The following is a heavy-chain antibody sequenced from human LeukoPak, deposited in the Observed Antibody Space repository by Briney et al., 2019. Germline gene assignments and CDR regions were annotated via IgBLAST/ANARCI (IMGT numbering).Heavy chain of an antibody. V-gene: IGHV4-59*08. CDR1: GGSIWFFY. Sequence: SETLSLTCTVSGGSIWFFYWSWIRQPPGKTLEWIGYVYYSGSTTYNPSLKSRLTMSVDTSKNQFSLRLSSVTAADTAVYYCARHLGSSSWYLFDYWGQGKLVTVSS. D-gene: IGHD6-13*01. J-gene: IGHJ4*02. CDR2: VYYSGST. CDR3: ARHLGSSSWYLFDY.